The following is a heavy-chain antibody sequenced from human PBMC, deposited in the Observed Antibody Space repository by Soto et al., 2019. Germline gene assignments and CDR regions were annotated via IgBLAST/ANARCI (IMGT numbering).Heavy chain of an antibody. CDR3: ARGITIFGGFPWFDP. CDR2: IYYSGST. J-gene: IGHJ5*02. D-gene: IGHD3-3*01. V-gene: IGHV4-59*01. Sequence: KPSETLSLTCTVSGGSISSYYWSWIRQPPGKGLEWIGYIYYSGSTNYNPSLKSRVTISVDTSKNQFSLKLSSVTAADTAVYYCARGITIFGGFPWFDPWGQGTLVTVSS. CDR1: GGSISSYY.